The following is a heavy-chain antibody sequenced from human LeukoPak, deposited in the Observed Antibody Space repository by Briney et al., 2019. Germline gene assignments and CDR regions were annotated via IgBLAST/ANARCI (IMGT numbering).Heavy chain of an antibody. V-gene: IGHV3-7*03. CDR2: IDKEGNER. J-gene: IGHJ3*02. D-gene: IGHD2-15*01. CDR1: GVTFRNYW. Sequence: GGSLRLSCAVSGVTFRNYWMSWVRQAPGKGLEWAANIDKEGNERSYVASVKGRFTISRDNAKNSLYLQMNNLGAEDTAKYYCALYCSSANCHDAFDIWGRGTMVTVSS. CDR3: ALYCSSANCHDAFDI.